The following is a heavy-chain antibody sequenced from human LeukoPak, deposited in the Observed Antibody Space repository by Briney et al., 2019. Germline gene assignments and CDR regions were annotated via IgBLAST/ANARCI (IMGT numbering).Heavy chain of an antibody. CDR3: ARGDYYDSSGYFSYFDY. CDR1: GYSISSGYY. CDR2: IYHSGST. D-gene: IGHD3-22*01. J-gene: IGHJ4*02. Sequence: PSETLSLTCTVSGYSISSGYYWGWIRPPPGKGLEWIGSIYHSGSTYYNPSLKSRVTISVDTSKNQFSLKLSSVTAADTAVYYCARGDYYDSSGYFSYFDYWGQGTLVTVSS. V-gene: IGHV4-38-2*02.